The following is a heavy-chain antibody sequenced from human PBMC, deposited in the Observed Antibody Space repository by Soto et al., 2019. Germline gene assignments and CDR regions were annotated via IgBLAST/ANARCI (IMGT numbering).Heavy chain of an antibody. J-gene: IGHJ3*02. CDR1: GFTFSSYG. CDR2: IWYDGSNK. V-gene: IGHV3-33*01. CDR3: XXXXXXXXAXDI. Sequence: QVQLVESGGGVVQPGRSLRLSCAASGFTFSSYGMHWVRQXPGXXLEWVAVIWYDGSNKYYADSVKGRFTISRDNSKXTLYLXXXSXXAXXXXXXXXXXXXXXXXAXDIWGQGTMVTVSS.